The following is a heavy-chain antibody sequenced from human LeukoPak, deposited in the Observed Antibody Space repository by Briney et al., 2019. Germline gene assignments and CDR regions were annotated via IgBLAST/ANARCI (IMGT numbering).Heavy chain of an antibody. D-gene: IGHD3-22*01. Sequence: SQTLSLTCTVSGGSISRGGDYWSWIRQHPGKGLEWIGYIYHSGSAYYTPPLKSRVTISVDTSKNQFSLKLSSVTAADTAVYYCARSTYYYDSSSSYHAFDIWGQGTMVTVSS. CDR3: ARSTYYYDSSSSYHAFDI. CDR1: GGSISRGGDY. J-gene: IGHJ3*02. CDR2: IYHSGSA. V-gene: IGHV4-31*03.